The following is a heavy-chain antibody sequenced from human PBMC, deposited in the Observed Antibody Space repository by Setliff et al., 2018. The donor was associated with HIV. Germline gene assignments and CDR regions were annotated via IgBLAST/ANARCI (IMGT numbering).Heavy chain of an antibody. CDR2: VYHSGKT. J-gene: IGHJ5*02. Sequence: PSETLSLTCTVSGQFISDGYYWGWIRQPPGKGLEWIGSVYHSGKTYYNPSLKSRDTMSADTSKNQISLMLRSMTAADTAVYYCAKHDFGEGSCFDPWGQGSLVTVSS. V-gene: IGHV4-38-2*02. CDR3: AKHDFGEGSCFDP. CDR1: GQFISDGYY. D-gene: IGHD3-16*01.